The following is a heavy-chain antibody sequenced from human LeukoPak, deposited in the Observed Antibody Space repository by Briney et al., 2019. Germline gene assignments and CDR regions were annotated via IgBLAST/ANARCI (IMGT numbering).Heavy chain of an antibody. J-gene: IGHJ4*02. V-gene: IGHV3-64*01. CDR3: ARGSGLDY. CDR2: ISSNGGST. D-gene: IGHD2-15*01. CDR1: GFTFSSYA. Sequence: GGSLRLSCAASGFTFSSYAMHWVRQAPGKGLEYVSAISSNGGSTNYANSVKGRFTISRDNSKNTLYLQMGSLRAEDMAVYYCARGSGLDYWGQGTLVTVSS.